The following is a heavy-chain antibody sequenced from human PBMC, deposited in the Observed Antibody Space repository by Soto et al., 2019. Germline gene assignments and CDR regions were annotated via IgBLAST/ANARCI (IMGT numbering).Heavy chain of an antibody. CDR2: ISGSGGST. J-gene: IGHJ4*02. D-gene: IGHD2-2*01. CDR3: AKILQYQLLADY. V-gene: IGHV3-23*01. CDR1: GFTFSSYA. Sequence: GGSLRLSCAASGFTFSSYAMSWVRQAPGKGLEWVSAISGSGGSTYYADSVKGRFTISRDNSKNTLCLQMNSLRAEDTAVYYCAKILQYQLLADYWGQGTLVTVSS.